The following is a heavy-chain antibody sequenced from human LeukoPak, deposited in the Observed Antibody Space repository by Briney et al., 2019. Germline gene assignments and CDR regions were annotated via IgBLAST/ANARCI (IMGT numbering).Heavy chain of an antibody. V-gene: IGHV4-4*07. J-gene: IGHJ4*02. CDR3: ARGTWVANLDY. Sequence: MASETLSLTGTVSGYSISSGYYWSWIRQPAGKGLEWIGRIYTSGSTNYNPSLKSRVTMSVDTSKNQFSLKLSSVTAADTAVYYCARGTWVANLDYWGQGTLVTVSS. D-gene: IGHD5-12*01. CDR2: IYTSGST. CDR1: GYSISSGYY.